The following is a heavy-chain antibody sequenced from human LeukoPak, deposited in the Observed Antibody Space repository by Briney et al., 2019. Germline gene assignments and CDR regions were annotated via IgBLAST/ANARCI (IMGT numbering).Heavy chain of an antibody. CDR2: INHSGST. J-gene: IGHJ5*02. CDR3: ARGLGDYIWGGYRSKYTRFDP. V-gene: IGHV4-34*01. Sequence: PSETLSLTCAVYGGSFSGYYWSWIRQPPGKGLEWIGEINHSGSTNYNPSLKSRVTISVDTSKNQFSLKLSSVTAADTAVYYCARGLGDYIWGGYRSKYTRFDPWGQGTLVTVSS. D-gene: IGHD3-16*02. CDR1: GGSFSGYY.